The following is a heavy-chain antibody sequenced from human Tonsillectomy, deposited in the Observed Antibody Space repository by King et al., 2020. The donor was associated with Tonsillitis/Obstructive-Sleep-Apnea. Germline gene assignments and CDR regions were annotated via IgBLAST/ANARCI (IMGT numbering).Heavy chain of an antibody. CDR2: INHSGST. Sequence: VQLQKWGAGLLKPSETLSLTCAVYGGSFSGYYWSWIRQPPGKGLEWIGEINHSGSTNYNPSLKSRVTISVDTSKNQFSLKLSSVTAADTAVYYCAGGDYPQTPIWFDPWGQGTLVTVSS. D-gene: IGHD4/OR15-4a*01. J-gene: IGHJ5*02. V-gene: IGHV4-34*01. CDR3: AGGDYPQTPIWFDP. CDR1: GGSFSGYY.